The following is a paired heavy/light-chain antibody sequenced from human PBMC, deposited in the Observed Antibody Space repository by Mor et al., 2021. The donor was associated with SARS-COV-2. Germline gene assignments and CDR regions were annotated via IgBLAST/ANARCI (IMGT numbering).Heavy chain of an antibody. CDR3: VRENYSSGRAPAFDL. D-gene: IGHD3-22*01. J-gene: IGHJ4*02. Sequence: QVQLVESGGGLVQPGGSLRLACAASGFTLSTYVMHWVRQAPGKGLEWVAVISSDETNKNYEDSVKGRFTISRDISKNTMDLQMNSLRDEDTATYYCVRENYSSGRAPAFDLWGQGTVVTVSS. CDR2: ISSDETNK. CDR1: GFTLSTYV. V-gene: IGHV3-30*19.
Light chain of an antibody. V-gene: IGKV1-5*03. CDR1: QTISSW. Sequence: DIQMTQSPSTLSASVGDRVTITCQASQTISSWLAWYQWRPGKAPKLLIHKASRLESGVPSRFSGSGSGTEFTLTISSLQPDDSATYYCQQYDSYSPTFGQGTKVEIK. J-gene: IGKJ1*01. CDR3: QQYDSYSPT. CDR2: KAS.